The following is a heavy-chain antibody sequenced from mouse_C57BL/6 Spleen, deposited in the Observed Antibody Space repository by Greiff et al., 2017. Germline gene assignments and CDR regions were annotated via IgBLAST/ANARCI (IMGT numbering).Heavy chain of an antibody. CDR2: IDPSDSYT. CDR1: GYTFTSYW. J-gene: IGHJ2*01. Sequence: QVHVKQPGAELVKPGASVKLSCKASGYTFTSYWMQWVKQRPGQGLEWIGEIDPSDSYTNYNQKFKGKATLTVDTSSSTAYMQLSSLTSEDSAVYYCARGRYGNYYFDYWGQGTTLTVSS. V-gene: IGHV1-50*01. CDR3: ARGRYGNYYFDY. D-gene: IGHD2-1*01.